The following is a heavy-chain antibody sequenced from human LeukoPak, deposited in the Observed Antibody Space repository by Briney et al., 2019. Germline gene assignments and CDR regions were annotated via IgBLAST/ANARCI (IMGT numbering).Heavy chain of an antibody. CDR3: TTDVLKQWLVTTG. J-gene: IGHJ4*02. Sequence: GGSLRLSCAASGFTFSNAYMSRVRQAPGKGLEWVGRIKSKTDGGTTDYAAPVKGRFTISRDDSENMLYLQMNSLKTEDTAVYYCTTDVLKQWLVTTGWGQGTLVTVSS. V-gene: IGHV3-15*01. D-gene: IGHD6-19*01. CDR1: GFTFSNAY. CDR2: IKSKTDGGTT.